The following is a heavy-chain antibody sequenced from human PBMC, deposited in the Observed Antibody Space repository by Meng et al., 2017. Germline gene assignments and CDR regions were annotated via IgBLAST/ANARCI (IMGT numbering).Heavy chain of an antibody. Sequence: SETLSLTCTVSGGSVSSGSYYWSWIRQPPGKGLEWIGYIYYSGSTNYNPSLKSRVTISVDTSKNQFSLKLSSVTAADTAVYYCARATEWELDAFDIWGQGTVVTVSS. CDR3: ARATEWELDAFDI. D-gene: IGHD1-26*01. J-gene: IGHJ3*02. CDR1: GGSVSSGSYY. V-gene: IGHV4-61*01. CDR2: IYYSGST.